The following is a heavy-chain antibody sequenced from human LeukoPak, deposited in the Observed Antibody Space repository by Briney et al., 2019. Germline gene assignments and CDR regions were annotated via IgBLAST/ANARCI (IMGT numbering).Heavy chain of an antibody. D-gene: IGHD6-6*01. Sequence: PGGSLRLSCAASGFTFSSYWMSWVRQAPGKGLEWVANIKQDGSEKYYVDSVKGRFTISRDNAKNSLYLQMNSLRAEDTAVYYCARDQMSSSSGVDGWFDPWGQGTLVTVSS. V-gene: IGHV3-7*01. J-gene: IGHJ5*02. CDR3: ARDQMSSSSGVDGWFDP. CDR2: IKQDGSEK. CDR1: GFTFSSYW.